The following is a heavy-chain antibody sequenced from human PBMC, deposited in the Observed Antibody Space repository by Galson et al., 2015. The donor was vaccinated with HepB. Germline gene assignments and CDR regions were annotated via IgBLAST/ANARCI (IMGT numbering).Heavy chain of an antibody. D-gene: IGHD5-24*01. CDR2: ISYDGSNK. CDR3: AKPRTARDGYNLRNAFDI. V-gene: IGHV3-30*18. J-gene: IGHJ3*02. CDR1: GFTLSSYG. Sequence: SLRLSCAASGFTLSSYGMHWVRQAPGKGLEWVAVISYDGSNKYYADSVKGRFTISRDNSKNTLYLQMNSLRAEDTAVYYCAKPRTARDGYNLRNAFDIWGQGTMVTVSS.